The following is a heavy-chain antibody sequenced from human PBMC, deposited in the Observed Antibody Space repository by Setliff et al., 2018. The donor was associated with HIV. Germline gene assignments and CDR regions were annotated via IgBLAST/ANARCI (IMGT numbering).Heavy chain of an antibody. Sequence: SETLSLTCAASGYSINSGFSRAWIRQPPGQGPQWIGSIYQSGSIYYNPSLQSRVTISVDSSKNQFSLNLSSVTAADTAVYYCARPRRVRSRAWYWFDIWGQGTLVTVSS. J-gene: IGHJ5*02. V-gene: IGHV4-38-2*01. CDR2: IYQSGSI. CDR3: ARPRRVRSRAWYWFDI. CDR1: GYSINSGFS. D-gene: IGHD6-19*01.